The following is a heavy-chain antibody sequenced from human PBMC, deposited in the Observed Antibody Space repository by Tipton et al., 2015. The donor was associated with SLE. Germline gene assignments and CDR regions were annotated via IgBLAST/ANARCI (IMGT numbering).Heavy chain of an antibody. CDR1: GGSISSHY. V-gene: IGHV4-59*11. CDR3: ARGRGSIDL. CDR2: IFYTGNT. D-gene: IGHD2-2*01. J-gene: IGHJ3*01. Sequence: TLSLTCTVSGGSISSHYWSWIRQTPGKGLEWLGYIFYTGNTNYNPSLQSRITISVDTSKNQFSLNRNSVTTADTAFYFCARGRGSIDLWGQGTVVTVSS.